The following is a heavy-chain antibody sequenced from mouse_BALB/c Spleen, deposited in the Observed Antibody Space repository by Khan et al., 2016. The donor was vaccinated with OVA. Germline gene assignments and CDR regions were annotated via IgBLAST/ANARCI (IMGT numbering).Heavy chain of an antibody. CDR2: LSYSGST. CDR1: GYSITSDYA. J-gene: IGHJ4*01. V-gene: IGHV3-2*02. D-gene: IGHD4-1*01. CDR3: ASELGRYYALDY. Sequence: EVQLQESGPGLVKPSQSLSLTCTVTGYSITSDYAWNWIRQFPGNKLEWMGYLSYSGSTTNNPSLKSRISITRDTSKDQFFLQLKSVTSEDTATYYCASELGRYYALDYWGQGTSVTVAA.